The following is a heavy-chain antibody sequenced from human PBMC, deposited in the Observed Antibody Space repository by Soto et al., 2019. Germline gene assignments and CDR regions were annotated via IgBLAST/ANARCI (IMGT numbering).Heavy chain of an antibody. D-gene: IGHD2-15*01. Sequence: SETLSLTCTVSGGSISSSGYYWGWIRQPPGKGLEWIGSIYYSGSTYYNPSLKSRVTISVDTSKNQFSLKLSSVTAADTAVYYCARSRAGYCSCGSCYSFVAECFDPWGQGTLVTVSS. CDR2: IYYSGST. CDR3: ARSRAGYCSCGSCYSFVAECFDP. CDR1: GGSISSSGYY. V-gene: IGHV4-39*01. J-gene: IGHJ5*02.